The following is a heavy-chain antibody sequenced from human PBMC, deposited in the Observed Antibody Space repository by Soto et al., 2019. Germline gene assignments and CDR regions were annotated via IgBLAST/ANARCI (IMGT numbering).Heavy chain of an antibody. V-gene: IGHV3-23*01. D-gene: IGHD3-3*01. Sequence: EVKLLESGGGLAQPGGSLRLSCVGSGFTFDSYAISWVRQAPGERLQWIAAISGSADGTDYAHSVRGRFTISRDNAKNTVHLQMDSLRVEDTALYFCAKDTVGGYSFWSGYYSDGLDVWGQGTLVTVS. CDR1: GFTFDSYA. CDR3: AKDTVGGYSFWSGYYSDGLDV. J-gene: IGHJ3*01. CDR2: ISGSADGT.